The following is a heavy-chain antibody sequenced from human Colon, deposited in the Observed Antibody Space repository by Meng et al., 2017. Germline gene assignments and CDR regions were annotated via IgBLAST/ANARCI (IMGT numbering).Heavy chain of an antibody. CDR1: GFTVSSNY. J-gene: IGHJ3*02. D-gene: IGHD1-26*01. CDR2: IYTGGTT. Sequence: GESLKISCAASGFTVSSNYMAWVRQAPGKGLECISIIYTGGTTHYADSVRGRFTISRDNSKNIISLQLNNLRAEDTAVYYCAKQFSASYGDTFDIWGHGTMVTVSS. V-gene: IGHV3-53*01. CDR3: AKQFSASYGDTFDI.